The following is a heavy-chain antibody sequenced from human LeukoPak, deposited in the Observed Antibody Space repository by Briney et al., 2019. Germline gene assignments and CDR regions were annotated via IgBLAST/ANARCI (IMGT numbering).Heavy chain of an antibody. CDR1: GFTFNTYA. J-gene: IGHJ4*02. D-gene: IGHD3-22*01. Sequence: GGSLRLSCAASGFTFNTYALSWVRQAPGKGLEWVSAISGSGGNTYYADSVKGRFTISRDNSKNTVYLQMNSLRAEDTAVYYCAKERELTVVLMYFDYWGQGTLVTVSS. V-gene: IGHV3-23*01. CDR2: ISGSGGNT. CDR3: AKERELTVVLMYFDY.